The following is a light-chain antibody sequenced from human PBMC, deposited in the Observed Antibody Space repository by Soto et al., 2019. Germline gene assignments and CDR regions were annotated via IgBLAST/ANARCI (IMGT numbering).Light chain of an antibody. CDR1: QSVSSSY. Sequence: EIVLTQSPGTLSLSPGERATLSCRASQSVSSSYLAWYQQKPGQAPRLLIYGASSRATGIPDRFSGSGSGTDFTLTISRLEPEDFEVYYCQQYGSSPRFGQGTKVEIQ. V-gene: IGKV3-20*01. CDR3: QQYGSSPR. CDR2: GAS. J-gene: IGKJ1*01.